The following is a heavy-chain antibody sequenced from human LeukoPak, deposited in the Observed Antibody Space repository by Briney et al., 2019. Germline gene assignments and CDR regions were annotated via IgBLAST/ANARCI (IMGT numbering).Heavy chain of an antibody. Sequence: GGSLRLSCAASGFTFSSYAMSWVRQASGKGLEWVSAISGSGDSTYYADSVKGRFTISRDNSKNTLYLQMNSLRAEDTAVYYCAKVGTRLTALSYYYYMDVWGKGTTVTISS. D-gene: IGHD1-7*01. V-gene: IGHV3-23*01. J-gene: IGHJ6*03. CDR3: AKVGTRLTALSYYYYMDV. CDR1: GFTFSSYA. CDR2: ISGSGDST.